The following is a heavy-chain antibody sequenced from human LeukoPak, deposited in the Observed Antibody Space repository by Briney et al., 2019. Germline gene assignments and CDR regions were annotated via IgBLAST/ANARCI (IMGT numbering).Heavy chain of an antibody. V-gene: IGHV1-18*01. Sequence: AASVKVSCKASGYTFTSYGISWVRQAPGQGLEWMGWISAYNGNTNYAQKLQGRVTITTDTSTSPDYIELSSLRYDDTAVYYCARDHLSTKYYFDYWGQGTLVTVSS. CDR1: GYTFTSYG. CDR3: ARDHLSTKYYFDY. CDR2: ISAYNGNT. D-gene: IGHD2/OR15-2a*01. J-gene: IGHJ4*02.